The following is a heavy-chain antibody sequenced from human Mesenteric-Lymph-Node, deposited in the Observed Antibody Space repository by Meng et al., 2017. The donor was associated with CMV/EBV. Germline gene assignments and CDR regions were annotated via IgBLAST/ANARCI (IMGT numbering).Heavy chain of an antibody. CDR3: ARAGEDYYDSSGDCLFDY. J-gene: IGHJ4*02. CDR1: GYTFTSYG. Sequence: ASVKVSCKGSGYTFTSYGFNWVRKAPGRGLEWMGWISAYNGDTNYAQKFQGRVTMTTDTSTRTVYMELRSLTADDTAVYHCARAGEDYYDSSGDCLFDYWGQGTLVTVSS. CDR2: ISAYNGDT. V-gene: IGHV1-18*01. D-gene: IGHD3-22*01.